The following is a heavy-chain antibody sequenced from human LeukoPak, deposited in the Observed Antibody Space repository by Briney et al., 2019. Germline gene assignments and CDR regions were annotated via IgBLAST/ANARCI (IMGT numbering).Heavy chain of an antibody. J-gene: IGHJ4*02. CDR1: GFTFSSYG. D-gene: IGHD5-18*01. V-gene: IGHV3-33*01. CDR3: ARDSQLWLVRGFFDY. CDR2: IWYDGSNK. Sequence: PGGSLRLSCAASGFTFSSYGMHWVRQAPGKGLEWVAVIWYDGSNKYYADSVKGRFTISRDNSKNTLYLQMNSLRAEDTAVYYCARDSQLWLVRGFFDYWGQGTLVTVSS.